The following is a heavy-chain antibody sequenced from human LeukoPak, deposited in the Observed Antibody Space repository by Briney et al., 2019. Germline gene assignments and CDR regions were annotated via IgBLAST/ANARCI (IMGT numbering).Heavy chain of an antibody. CDR1: GGSISSYY. CDR3: AREACDILTGYSYYFDY. V-gene: IGHV4-59*01. CDR2: IYYSGST. J-gene: IGHJ4*02. D-gene: IGHD3-9*01. Sequence: PSETLSLTCTVSGGSISSYYWSWIRQPPGKGLEWIGYIYYSGSTNYNPSLKNRVTISVDTSKNQFSLKLSSVTAADTAVYYCAREACDILTGYSYYFDYWGQGTLVTVSS.